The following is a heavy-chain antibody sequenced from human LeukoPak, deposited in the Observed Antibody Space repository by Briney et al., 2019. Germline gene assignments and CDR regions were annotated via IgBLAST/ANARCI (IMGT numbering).Heavy chain of an antibody. CDR3: ARDLSMVGSWDPDYYYYYGMDV. CDR2: INTNTGNP. V-gene: IGHV7-4-1*02. D-gene: IGHD6-13*01. Sequence: ASVKVSCKASGYTFTSYAMNWVRQAPGQGLEWMGWINTNTGNPTYAQGFTGRFVFSLDTSVSTAYLQISSLKAEDTAVYYCARDLSMVGSWDPDYYYYYGMDVWGQRTTVTVSS. CDR1: GYTFTSYA. J-gene: IGHJ6*02.